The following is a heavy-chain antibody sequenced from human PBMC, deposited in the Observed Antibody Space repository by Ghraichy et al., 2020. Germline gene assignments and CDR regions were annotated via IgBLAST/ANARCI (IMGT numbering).Heavy chain of an antibody. J-gene: IGHJ4*02. D-gene: IGHD3-16*02. CDR1: GFTFSSYW. CDR2: IKQDGSEK. V-gene: IGHV3-7*01. CDR3: ARGLGMMTFGGVIVEDYFDY. Sequence: GGSLRLSCAASGFTFSSYWMSWVRQAPGKGLEWVASIKQDGSEKYYVDSVNGRFTISRDNAKNSLFVQMNSLRAEDTAGYYCARGLGMMTFGGVIVEDYFDYWGQGTLVTVSS.